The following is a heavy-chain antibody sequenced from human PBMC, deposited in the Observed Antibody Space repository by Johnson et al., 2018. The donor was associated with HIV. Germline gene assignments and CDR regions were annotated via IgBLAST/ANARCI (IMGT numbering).Heavy chain of an antibody. J-gene: IGHJ3*02. CDR1: GFTFSSYA. V-gene: IGHV3-30*04. CDR2: ISYDGSNK. CDR3: AREWLRSRGGALDI. Sequence: QVQLVESGGGVVQPGRSLRLSCAASGFTFSSYAMHWVRQAPGKGPEWVAVISYDGSNKYYADSVKGRFTISRDNSKNTLYLQMNSLRAEDTAVYYCAREWLRSRGGALDIWGQGTMVTVSS. D-gene: IGHD5-12*01.